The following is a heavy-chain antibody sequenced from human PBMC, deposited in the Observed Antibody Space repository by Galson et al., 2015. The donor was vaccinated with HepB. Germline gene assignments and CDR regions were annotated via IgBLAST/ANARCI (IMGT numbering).Heavy chain of an antibody. V-gene: IGHV1-18*04. J-gene: IGHJ4*02. CDR1: GYTFTTNG. CDR3: ARDHRWYFDY. Sequence: SCKASGYTFTTNGIGWVRQAPGQGLEWMGWISANSGRTTYAWRLLGRLTLTTDTSTSTGYMELRSLRSDDTAVYYCARDHRWYFDYWGQGSLVTVSS. CDR2: ISANSGRT. D-gene: IGHD2-15*01.